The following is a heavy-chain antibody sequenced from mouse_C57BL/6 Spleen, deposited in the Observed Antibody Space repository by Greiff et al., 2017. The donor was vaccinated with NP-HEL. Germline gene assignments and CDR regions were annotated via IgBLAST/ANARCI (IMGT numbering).Heavy chain of an antibody. J-gene: IGHJ4*01. Sequence: QVTLKVSGPGILQPSQTLSLTCSFSGFSLSTFGMGVGWLRQPPGKGLEWLAHIWWDDDKYYNPALKSRLIISKDTSKNQVFLTVANVDTADTATYYCAQKGDYDYVYYAMDYWGQGTSVTVSS. CDR1: GFSLSTFGMG. D-gene: IGHD2-4*01. V-gene: IGHV8-8*01. CDR3: AQKGDYDYVYYAMDY. CDR2: IWWDDDK.